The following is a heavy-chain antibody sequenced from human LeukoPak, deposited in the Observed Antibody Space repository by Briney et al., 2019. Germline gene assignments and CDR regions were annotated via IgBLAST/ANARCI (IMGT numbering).Heavy chain of an antibody. J-gene: IGHJ4*02. CDR3: AREASGSIWGDDWGYFDY. D-gene: IGHD7-27*01. Sequence: GGSLRLSCAASGFTFSSYALHWVRQAPGKGLEWVAVISYDGSNKYYADSVKSRFTISRDNSKNTLYLQMNSLRAGDTAMYYCAREASGSIWGDDWGYFDYWGQGTLVTVSS. CDR1: GFTFSSYA. CDR2: ISYDGSNK. V-gene: IGHV3-30*04.